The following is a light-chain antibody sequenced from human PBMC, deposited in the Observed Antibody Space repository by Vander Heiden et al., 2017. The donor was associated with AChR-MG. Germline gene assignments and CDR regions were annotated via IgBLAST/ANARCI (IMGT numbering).Light chain of an antibody. V-gene: IGKV3-20*01. CDR1: QSVSSSY. CDR2: GAS. CDR3: QQEGSSPIT. Sequence: EIVLPQSPGTLSLSPGERATLSCRASQSVSSSYLAWYQQKPGQAPRLLIYGASSRATGIPDRVSGRGAGTDFTLTISRLEPEDFAVYYCQQEGSSPITFGQGARLEIK. J-gene: IGKJ5*01.